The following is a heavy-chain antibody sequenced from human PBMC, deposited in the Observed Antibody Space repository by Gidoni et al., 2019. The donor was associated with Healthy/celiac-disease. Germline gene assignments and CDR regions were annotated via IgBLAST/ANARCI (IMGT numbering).Heavy chain of an antibody. CDR3: ARDGGEI. Sequence: QVQLQESGPGLVQPSETLSLTCTVSGGSISSYYWSWIRQPPGKGLEWIGYIYYSGSTNYNPSLKSRVTISVDTSKNQFSLKLSSVTAADTAVYYCARDGGEIWGQGTMVTVSS. J-gene: IGHJ3*02. V-gene: IGHV4-59*01. D-gene: IGHD3-16*01. CDR2: IYYSGST. CDR1: GGSISSYY.